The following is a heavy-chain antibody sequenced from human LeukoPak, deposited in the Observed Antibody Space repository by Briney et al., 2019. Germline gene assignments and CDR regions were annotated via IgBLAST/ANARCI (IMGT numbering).Heavy chain of an antibody. CDR1: GGSISAYY. D-gene: IGHD3-10*01. Sequence: PSETLSLTCTVSGGSISAYYWSWIRQPPGKGLEGIADFLYSGSTNYNPPLKSRVTISLDTSKNQFSLKLNSVTAADTAVYYCAGGRSGYYGSGSYDNWGQGTLVTVSS. CDR2: FLYSGST. CDR3: AGGRSGYYGSGSYDN. V-gene: IGHV4-59*01. J-gene: IGHJ4*02.